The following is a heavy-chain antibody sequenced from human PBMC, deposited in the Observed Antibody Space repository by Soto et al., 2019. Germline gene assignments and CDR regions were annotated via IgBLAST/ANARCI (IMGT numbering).Heavy chain of an antibody. CDR1: GGILSSYA. D-gene: IGHD1-26*01. J-gene: IGHJ4*02. CDR3: GTSPFRGSASYGLDS. CDR2: VIPIFGLS. Sequence: QVQLVQSGAEVKKPGSSVKVPCKASGGILSSYALSWVRQAPGQGLEWMGMVIPIFGLSNYAQKFQGRVTVPXXXSXXTAYMELSSLISEDTATYYCGTSPFRGSASYGLDSWGQGTLVTVSS. V-gene: IGHV1-69*04.